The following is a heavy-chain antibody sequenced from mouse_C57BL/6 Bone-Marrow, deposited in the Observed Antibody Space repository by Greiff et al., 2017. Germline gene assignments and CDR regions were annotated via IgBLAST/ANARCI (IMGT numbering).Heavy chain of an antibody. CDR3: AREGYYYGSYDMDY. CDR2: IHPNSGST. V-gene: IGHV1-64*01. J-gene: IGHJ2*01. Sequence: VQLQQPGAELVKPGASVKLSCKASGYTFTSYWMHWVKQRPGQGLEWIGMIHPNSGSTNYNEKFKSKATLTVDKSSSTAYMQLSSLTSEDSAVYYCAREGYYYGSYDMDYWGQGTTLTVSS. D-gene: IGHD1-1*01. CDR1: GYTFTSYW.